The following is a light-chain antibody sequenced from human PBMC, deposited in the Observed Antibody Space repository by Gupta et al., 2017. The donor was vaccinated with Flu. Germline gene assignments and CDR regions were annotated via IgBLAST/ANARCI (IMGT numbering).Light chain of an antibody. J-gene: IGLJ3*02. CDR2: EEN. CDR3: QSDDSSQYRV. CDR1: SGNIARSY. Sequence: VTITCTPSSGNIARSYVQSYQQRPGRTATNVIYEENQRRPGGTDRCSGAIECSTNGAFLTSAGRKTEDEADYYCQSDDSSQYRVFGGGTKLTVL. V-gene: IGLV6-57*01.